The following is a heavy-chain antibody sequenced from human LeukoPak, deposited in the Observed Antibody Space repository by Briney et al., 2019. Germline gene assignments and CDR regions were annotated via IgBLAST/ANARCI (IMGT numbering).Heavy chain of an antibody. CDR1: GGTFSSYA. CDR3: ARQLRWNQYYFDY. J-gene: IGHJ4*02. D-gene: IGHD4-23*01. CDR2: ISAYNGDT. Sequence: ASVKVSCKASGGTFSSYAISWVRQAPGQGLEWMAWISAYNGDTNYAQNLQGRVIVTTDTSTSTAHMELRSLRSDDTAVYYCARQLRWNQYYFDYWGQGTLVTVSS. V-gene: IGHV1-18*01.